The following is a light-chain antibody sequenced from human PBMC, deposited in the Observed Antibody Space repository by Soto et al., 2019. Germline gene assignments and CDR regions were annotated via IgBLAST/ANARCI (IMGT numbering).Light chain of an antibody. V-gene: IGKV3-20*01. J-gene: IGKJ3*01. CDR1: QSVSSNN. CDR3: QQYGRSPFT. Sequence: EIVLTQSTGPLSLSPGERATLSCTASQSVSSNNLAWYQQRPGQAPRVVIYGASTRATGIPERFSGSGSGTDCTLTISRLEPEDVAVYYCQQYGRSPFTLGPGTKVDIK. CDR2: GAS.